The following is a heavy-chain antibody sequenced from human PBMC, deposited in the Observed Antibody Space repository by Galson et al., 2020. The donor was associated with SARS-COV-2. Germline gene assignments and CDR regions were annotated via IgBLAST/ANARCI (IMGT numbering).Heavy chain of an antibody. V-gene: IGHV2-70*04. J-gene: IGHJ4*02. Sequence: SGPTLVKPTQTLILTCTFSGFSLRTSGMRVSWIRQPTGKALEWLARIDWDDDIFYNTSLRTRLTISKDTSKNQVVLTMTNVDPVDTATYYCARCPTSSEVQSHFDYWGQGTLVTVSS. CDR1: GFSLRTSGMR. CDR2: IDWDDDI. D-gene: IGHD3-16*01. CDR3: ARCPTSSEVQSHFDY.